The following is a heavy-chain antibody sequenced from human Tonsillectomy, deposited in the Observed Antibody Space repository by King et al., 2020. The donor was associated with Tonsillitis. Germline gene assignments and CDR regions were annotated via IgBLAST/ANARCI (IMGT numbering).Heavy chain of an antibody. CDR3: ASFTIFGANNWFDP. J-gene: IGHJ5*02. Sequence: QLQESGPGLVKPSQTLSLTCAVSGGSISSGVHSWSWIRQPPGKGLEWIGYISYSGSTYYNPSLQSRVIISVDTSNNQLSLKLSSVTAADTAVYYCASFTIFGANNWFDPWGQGILVTVSS. D-gene: IGHD3-3*01. CDR1: GGSISSGVHS. CDR2: ISYSGST. V-gene: IGHV4-30-4*07.